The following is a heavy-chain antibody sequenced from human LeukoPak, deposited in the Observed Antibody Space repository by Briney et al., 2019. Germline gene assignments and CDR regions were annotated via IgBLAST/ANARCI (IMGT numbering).Heavy chain of an antibody. D-gene: IGHD1-26*01. J-gene: IGHJ4*02. CDR2: IYDSGST. CDR1: GASISGSGYY. V-gene: IGHV4-39*01. CDR3: AKSGGYGPIDY. Sequence: PSETLSLTCTVSGASISGSGYYWGWIRQPPGKGLEWIGNIYDSGSTYYNVSLQSRVTISIDTSKNQFSLRLSSVTAADTAMYYCAKSGGYGPIDYWSQGTLVTVS.